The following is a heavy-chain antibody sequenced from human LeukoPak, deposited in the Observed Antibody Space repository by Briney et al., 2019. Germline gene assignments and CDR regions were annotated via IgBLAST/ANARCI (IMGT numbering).Heavy chain of an antibody. D-gene: IGHD3-16*01. CDR1: GGSFSGYC. CDR3: ARLYELYYYYYYMDV. V-gene: IGHV4-34*01. Sequence: SETLSLTCAVYGGSFSGYCWSWIRQPPGKGLEWIGEINHSGSTNYNPSLKSRVTISVDTSKNQFSLKLSSVTAADTAVYYCARLYELYYYYYYMDVWGKGTTVTVSS. J-gene: IGHJ6*03. CDR2: INHSGST.